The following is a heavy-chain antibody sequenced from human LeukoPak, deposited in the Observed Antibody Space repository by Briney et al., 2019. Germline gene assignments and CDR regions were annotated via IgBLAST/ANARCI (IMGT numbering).Heavy chain of an antibody. CDR2: MNPNSGNT. Sequence: ASVKVSCKASGYTFTSYDNNWVRQANGQGLEWMGWMNPNSGNTGYAQKFQGRVTMTRNTSISTAYMELSSLRSEDTAVYYCARGGGYSGYDYKPVIDYWGQGTLVTVSS. V-gene: IGHV1-8*01. J-gene: IGHJ4*02. D-gene: IGHD5-12*01. CDR3: ARGGGYSGYDYKPVIDY. CDR1: GYTFTSYD.